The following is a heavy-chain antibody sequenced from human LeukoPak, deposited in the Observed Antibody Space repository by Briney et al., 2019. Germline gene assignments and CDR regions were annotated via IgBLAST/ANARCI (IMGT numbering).Heavy chain of an antibody. J-gene: IGHJ4*02. CDR2: IIPILGIA. Sequence: GASVRVSCKASRGSFSQYGISWLRQAPGQGLEWMGRIIPILGIANYAQKFQGRVTITADKSTSTAYMELSSLRSEDTAVYYCARERSGDTTVVTPPFDYWGQGTLVTVSS. V-gene: IGHV1-69*04. D-gene: IGHD4-23*01. CDR3: ARERSGDTTVVTPPFDY. CDR1: RGSFSQYG.